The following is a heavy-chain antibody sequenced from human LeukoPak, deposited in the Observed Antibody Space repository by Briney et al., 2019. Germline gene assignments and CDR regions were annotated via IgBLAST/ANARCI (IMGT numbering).Heavy chain of an antibody. CDR1: GGTFSSYA. Sequence: GASVKVSCKASGGTFSSYAISWVRQAPGQGLEWMGWINPNSGGTNYALKFQGWVTMTRDTSISTAYMELSRLRSDDTAVYYCARAPGRVAAFDYWGQGTLVTVSS. V-gene: IGHV1-2*04. D-gene: IGHD6-19*01. J-gene: IGHJ4*02. CDR3: ARAPGRVAAFDY. CDR2: INPNSGGT.